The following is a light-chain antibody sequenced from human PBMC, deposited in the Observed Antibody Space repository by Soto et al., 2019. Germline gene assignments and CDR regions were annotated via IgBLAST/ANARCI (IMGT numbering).Light chain of an antibody. CDR3: QLWDTTSDRVF. J-gene: IGLJ2*01. V-gene: IGLV3-21*02. Sequence: SYELTQPPSVSVATGQTARITCGGNNIGTRSVPWYQQKPGQAPVLVIYDDGDRPSGIPERFSVSNSGNTATLTISRVEAGDEADYFCQLWDTTSDRVFFGRGTKLTVL. CDR2: DDG. CDR1: NIGTRS.